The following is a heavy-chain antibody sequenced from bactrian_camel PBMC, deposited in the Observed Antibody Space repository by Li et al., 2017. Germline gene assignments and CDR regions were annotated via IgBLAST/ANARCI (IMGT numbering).Heavy chain of an antibody. Sequence: HVQLVESGGGLVQPGGFLRLSCAASGFTFRTTYMHWFRQAPGKGVEWVAVIDGGSSYREYADSVKGRFTISRDNAKNALYLQLNSLKIDDTGIYYCASAPGYALDPLGPREYKFWGQGTQVTVS. J-gene: IGHJ4*01. CDR2: IDGGSSYR. CDR1: GFTFRTTY. CDR3: ASAPGYALDPLGPREYKF. V-gene: IGHV3S6*01. D-gene: IGHD3*01.